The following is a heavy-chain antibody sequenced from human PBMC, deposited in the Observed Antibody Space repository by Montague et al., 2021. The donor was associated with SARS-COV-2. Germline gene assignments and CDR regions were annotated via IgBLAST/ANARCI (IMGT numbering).Heavy chain of an antibody. CDR1: GGSISSDSYY. Sequence: TLSLTCTVSGGSISSDSYYWSWIRQPAGKGLEYVGRTSISGSTNYNPSLKSRVTISVDTSKNQFSLKLSAVTAADTAVYYCARDIAVAGLFDYWGQGTLVTVSS. CDR2: TSISGST. CDR3: ARDIAVAGLFDY. J-gene: IGHJ4*02. D-gene: IGHD6-19*01. V-gene: IGHV4-61*02.